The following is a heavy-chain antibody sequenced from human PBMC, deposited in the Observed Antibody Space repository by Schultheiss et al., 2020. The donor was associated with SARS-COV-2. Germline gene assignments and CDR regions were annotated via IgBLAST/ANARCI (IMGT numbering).Heavy chain of an antibody. CDR1: GGSLSSYY. J-gene: IGHJ4*02. Sequence: SETLSLTCGVYGGSLSSYYGTWIRQPPGKGLEWIGSIYYSGSTYYNPSLKSRVTISVDTSKNQFSLKLSSVTAADTAVYYCASNYYDSSGYYYEGYWGQGTLVTVSS. D-gene: IGHD3-22*01. V-gene: IGHV4-39*07. CDR3: ASNYYDSSGYYYEGY. CDR2: IYYSGST.